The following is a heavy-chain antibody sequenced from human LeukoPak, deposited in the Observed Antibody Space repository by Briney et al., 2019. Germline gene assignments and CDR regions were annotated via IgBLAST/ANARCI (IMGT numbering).Heavy chain of an antibody. CDR2: ISYDGSNK. Sequence: GGSLRLSCAASGFTFSSYGMHWVRQAPGKGLEWVAVISYDGSNKYYADSVKGRFTISRDNSKNTLYLQMNSLRAEDTAVYYCAKDSGDYGDYEPGYFDYWGQETLVTVSS. D-gene: IGHD4-17*01. CDR1: GFTFSSYG. J-gene: IGHJ4*02. V-gene: IGHV3-30*18. CDR3: AKDSGDYGDYEPGYFDY.